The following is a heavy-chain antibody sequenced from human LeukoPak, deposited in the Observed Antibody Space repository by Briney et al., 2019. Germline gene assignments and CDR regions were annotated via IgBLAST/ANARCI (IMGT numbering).Heavy chain of an antibody. Sequence: GGSLRLSCAASGFTFSSYEMNWVRQAPGKGLEWVSYISSSGSTIYYAESVKGRFTISRDNAKNSLYLHMNSLRAEDTAVYYCARDYGGSSPFDYWGQGTLVTVSS. CDR1: GFTFSSYE. V-gene: IGHV3-48*03. CDR2: ISSSGSTI. D-gene: IGHD4-23*01. J-gene: IGHJ4*02. CDR3: ARDYGGSSPFDY.